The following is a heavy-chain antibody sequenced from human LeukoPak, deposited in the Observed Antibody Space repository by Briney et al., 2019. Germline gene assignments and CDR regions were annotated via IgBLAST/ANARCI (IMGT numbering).Heavy chain of an antibody. CDR3: ARGGYSSSPDY. V-gene: IGHV3-11*06. Sequence: GGSLRLSCAASRFTLSDYYMSWIRQAPGKGLEWVSYISSSSSYTNYADSVKGRFTISRDNAKNSLYLQMNSLRAEDTAVYYCARGGYSSSPDYWGQGALVTVSS. D-gene: IGHD6-13*01. CDR2: ISSSSSYT. J-gene: IGHJ4*02. CDR1: RFTLSDYY.